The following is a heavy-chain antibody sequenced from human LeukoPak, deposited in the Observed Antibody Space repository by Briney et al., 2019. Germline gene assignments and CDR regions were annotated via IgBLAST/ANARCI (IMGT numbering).Heavy chain of an antibody. Sequence: GGTLRLSCGASGLTFSSYGMHWVRQAPGKGLDWVAVISDDGSKKCYADSVRGRFTISRDNSKNTLSLQVSSLRTEDTAVYYCAKDRYSYAFEYSDSWGQGTLVTVSS. CDR1: GLTFSSYG. J-gene: IGHJ4*02. D-gene: IGHD5-18*01. V-gene: IGHV3-30*18. CDR3: AKDRYSYAFEYSDS. CDR2: ISDDGSKK.